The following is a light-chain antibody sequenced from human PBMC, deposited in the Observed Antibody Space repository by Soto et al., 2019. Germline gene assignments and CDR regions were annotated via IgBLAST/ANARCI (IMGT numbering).Light chain of an antibody. Sequence: DIQRTQSPYSLSAAVGDRVTIACRASQNINTYLNWYQQKPGKAPKLLIFDAASLQSGVPSRFSGGGSRTDFTLTITSLQPEDFATYYCLQTSSAPFTFGPGTKVDIK. V-gene: IGKV1-39*01. J-gene: IGKJ3*01. CDR3: LQTSSAPFT. CDR2: DAA. CDR1: QNINTY.